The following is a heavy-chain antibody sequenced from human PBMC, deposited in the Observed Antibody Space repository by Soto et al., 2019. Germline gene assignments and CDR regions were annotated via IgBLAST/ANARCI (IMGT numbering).Heavy chain of an antibody. Sequence: QEQQQESGPGLVKPSGTLALTCTVSGGSISSNWWSWVRQPPGKGLEWIGEMYHSGSSNYNPSLKNRVSMSIDKSKNQFSLELTSVTAADTALYYCVKNEWFRFDSWRQGTLVTVSS. CDR2: MYHSGSS. CDR3: VKNEWFRFDS. J-gene: IGHJ5*01. D-gene: IGHD3-3*01. CDR1: GGSISSNW. V-gene: IGHV4-4*02.